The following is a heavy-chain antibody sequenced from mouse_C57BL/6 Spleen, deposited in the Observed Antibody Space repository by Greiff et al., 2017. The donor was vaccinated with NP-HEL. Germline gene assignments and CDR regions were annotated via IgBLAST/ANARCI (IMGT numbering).Heavy chain of an antibody. CDR1: GFTFSSYA. D-gene: IGHD2-5*01. CDR2: ISDGGSYT. CDR3: ARGPYYSNLDY. Sequence: EVQGVESGGGLVKPGGSLKLSCAASGFTFSSYAMSWVRQTPEKRLEWVATISDGGSYTYYPDNVKGRFTISRDNAKNNLYLQMSHLKSEDTAMYYCARGPYYSNLDYWGQGTTLTVSS. V-gene: IGHV5-4*01. J-gene: IGHJ2*01.